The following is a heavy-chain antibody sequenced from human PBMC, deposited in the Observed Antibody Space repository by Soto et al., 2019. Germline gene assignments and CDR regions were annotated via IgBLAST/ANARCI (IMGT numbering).Heavy chain of an antibody. V-gene: IGHV4-59*01. CDR3: AREGVAGHDAFDI. D-gene: IGHD6-19*01. Sequence: SETLSLTCAVYGGSFSGYYWSWIRQPPGEGLEWIGYIYYSGSTNYNPSLKSRVTISVDTSKNQFSLKLSSVTAADTAVYYCAREGVAGHDAFDIWGQGTMVTVS. CDR2: IYYSGST. J-gene: IGHJ3*02. CDR1: GGSFSGYY.